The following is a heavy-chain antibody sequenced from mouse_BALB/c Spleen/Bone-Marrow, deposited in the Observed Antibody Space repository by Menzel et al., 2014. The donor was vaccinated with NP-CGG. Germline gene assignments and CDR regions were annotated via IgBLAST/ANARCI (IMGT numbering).Heavy chain of an antibody. D-gene: IGHD2-1*01. CDR1: GFTFSSYI. V-gene: IGHV5-12-2*01. J-gene: IGHJ4*01. CDR3: ARQGVYYGKTYYAMDY. Sequence: EVHQVESGGGLVQPGGSLKISCAASGFTFSSYIMSWVRQTPEKRLEWVAYISNGGGSTYYPDTVRGRFTISRDNAKNTLYLQMISLKSEDTAMYYCARQGVYYGKTYYAMDYWGQGTSVTVSS. CDR2: ISNGGGST.